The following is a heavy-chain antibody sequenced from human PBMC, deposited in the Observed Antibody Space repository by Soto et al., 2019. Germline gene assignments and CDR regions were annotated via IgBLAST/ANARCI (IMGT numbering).Heavy chain of an antibody. V-gene: IGHV3-23*01. D-gene: IGHD3-3*01. Sequence: GGSLRLSCAASGFSFGSYALSWVRQSPGKGLEWVSTISGSDGKTFYADSVKGRFSISRDTSQSTLYLQMNSLRADDTAMYYCARWSYLDYWGQGTRVTVSS. CDR2: ISGSDGKT. CDR1: GFSFGSYA. CDR3: ARWSYLDY. J-gene: IGHJ4*02.